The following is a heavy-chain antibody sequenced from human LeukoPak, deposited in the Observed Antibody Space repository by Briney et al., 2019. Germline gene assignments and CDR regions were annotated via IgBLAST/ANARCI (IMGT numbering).Heavy chain of an antibody. CDR1: GFTFSIYA. J-gene: IGHJ4*02. CDR3: AKAGDSSPGGVVMWFDY. V-gene: IGHV3-23*01. D-gene: IGHD3-22*01. Sequence: GGSLRLSCAASGFTFSIYAMSWVRQAPGKGLEWVSGISGSGGSTYYADSVKGRFTISRDNSKNTLYLQMNSLRAEDTAVYYCAKAGDSSPGGVVMWFDYWGQGTLVTVSS. CDR2: ISGSGGST.